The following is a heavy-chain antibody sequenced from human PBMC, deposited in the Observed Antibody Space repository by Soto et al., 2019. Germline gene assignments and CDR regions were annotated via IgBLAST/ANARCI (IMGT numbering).Heavy chain of an antibody. CDR2: ISYDGSNK. D-gene: IGHD3-22*01. CDR1: GFTFSSYA. V-gene: IGHV3-30-3*01. J-gene: IGHJ4*02. CDR3: AREELIQLTTFYPKLFDY. Sequence: QVQLVESGGGVVQPGRSLRLSCAASGFTFSSYAMHWVRQAPGKGLEWVAVISYDGSNKYYADSVKGRFTISRDNSKNTLYLQMNSLRAEDTAVYYCAREELIQLTTFYPKLFDYWGQGTLVTVSS.